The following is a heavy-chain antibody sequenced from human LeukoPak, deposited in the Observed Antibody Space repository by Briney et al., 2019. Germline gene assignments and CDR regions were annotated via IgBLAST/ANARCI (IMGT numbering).Heavy chain of an antibody. J-gene: IGHJ6*02. CDR2: IYYSGST. Sequence: SETLSLTCTVSGGSISSYYWSWIRQPPGKGLEWIGYIYYSGSTNYNPSLKSRVTTSVDTSKNQFSLKLSSVTAADTAVYYCARGAVARHDYYYGMDVWGQGTTVTVSS. V-gene: IGHV4-59*01. D-gene: IGHD6-19*01. CDR3: ARGAVARHDYYYGMDV. CDR1: GGSISSYY.